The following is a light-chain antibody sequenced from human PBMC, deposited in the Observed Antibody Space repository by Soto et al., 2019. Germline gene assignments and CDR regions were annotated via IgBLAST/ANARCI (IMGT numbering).Light chain of an antibody. J-gene: IGKJ1*01. CDR1: QYVGTG. Sequence: IVLTQSPGTLSLSPGERATLSCRASQYVGTGLSCYQQKPGQASRLLIYYTSNRATGIPARFSGSGSGTDFTLTINSLAPEDFAIYYCHQRQSWPRTFGQGTKVDIK. V-gene: IGKV3-11*01. CDR2: YTS. CDR3: HQRQSWPRT.